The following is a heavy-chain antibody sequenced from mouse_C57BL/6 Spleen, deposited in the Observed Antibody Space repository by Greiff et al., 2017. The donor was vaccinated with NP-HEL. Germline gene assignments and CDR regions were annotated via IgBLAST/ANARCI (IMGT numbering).Heavy chain of an antibody. CDR3: ARLDSSGSFAY. V-gene: IGHV1-82*01. J-gene: IGHJ3*01. Sequence: QVQLKESGPELVKPGASVKISCKASGYAFSSSWMNWVKQRPGKGLEWIGRIYPGDGDTNYNGKFKGKATLTADKSSSTAYMQLSSLTSEDSAVYFCARLDSSGSFAYWGQGTLVTVSA. D-gene: IGHD3-2*02. CDR1: GYAFSSSW. CDR2: IYPGDGDT.